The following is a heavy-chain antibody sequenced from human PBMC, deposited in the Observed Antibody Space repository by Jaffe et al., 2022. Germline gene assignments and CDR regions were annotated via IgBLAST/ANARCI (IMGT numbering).Heavy chain of an antibody. CDR2: ISSSGSTI. J-gene: IGHJ6*03. CDR3: AREYHGYSSGWYPHYYYYYMDV. V-gene: IGHV3-48*03. Sequence: EVQLVESGGGLVQPGGSLRLSCAASGFTFSSYEMNWVRQAPGKGLEWVSYISSSGSTIYYADSVKGRFTISRDNAKNSLYLQMNSLRAEDTAVYYCAREYHGYSSGWYPHYYYYYMDVWGKGTTVTVSS. D-gene: IGHD6-19*01. CDR1: GFTFSSYE.